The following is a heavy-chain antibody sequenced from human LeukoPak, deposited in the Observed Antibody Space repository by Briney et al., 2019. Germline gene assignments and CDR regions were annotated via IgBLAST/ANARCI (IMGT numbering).Heavy chain of an antibody. V-gene: IGHV4-59*01. CDR2: IYYSGST. CDR3: ARVDPDSSSTLEVFDY. Sequence: SETLSLPCTVSGGFIISYYWSWIRQPPGKGLEWIGYIYYSGSTNYNPSLKSRVTISVDTSKNQFSLKLSSVTAADTAVYYCARVDPDSSSTLEVFDYWGQGTLVTVSS. J-gene: IGHJ4*02. CDR1: GGFIISYY. D-gene: IGHD6-6*01.